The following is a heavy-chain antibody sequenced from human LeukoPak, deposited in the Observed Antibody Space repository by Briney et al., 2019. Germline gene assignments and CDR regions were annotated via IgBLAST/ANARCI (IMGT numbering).Heavy chain of an antibody. J-gene: IGHJ4*02. Sequence: GGSLRLSCAASGFTFNTYGMHWVRQAPGKGVEWVAVISYDGSNEYYEDSVKGRFTISRDNSKNTLYLQMNSLRPEDTAVYYCAKDRGSGDDYGDSVFDSWGQGTLVTVSS. CDR1: GFTFNTYG. D-gene: IGHD4-17*01. CDR2: ISYDGSNE. V-gene: IGHV3-30*18. CDR3: AKDRGSGDDYGDSVFDS.